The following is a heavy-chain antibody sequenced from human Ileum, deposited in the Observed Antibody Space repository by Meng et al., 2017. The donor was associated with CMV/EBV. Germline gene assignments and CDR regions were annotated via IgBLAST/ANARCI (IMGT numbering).Heavy chain of an antibody. CDR1: EFFFSRDS. CDR3: ARDRARYGMDV. D-gene: IGHD3-10*01. V-gene: IGHV3-21*01. Sequence: GASLIISCAAAEFFFSRDSMNWVRAAPGKGLEWVSSIGTTSNYIYYTDSVKRRFTISRDNAKTSLFLQMNSLTAEETAMYYCARDRARYGMDVWGQGTTVTVSS. J-gene: IGHJ6*02. CDR2: IGTTSNYI.